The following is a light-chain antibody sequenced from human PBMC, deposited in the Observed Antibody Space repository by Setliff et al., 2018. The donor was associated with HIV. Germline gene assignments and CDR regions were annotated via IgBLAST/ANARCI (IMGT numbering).Light chain of an antibody. Sequence: QAVVTQEPSLTVSPGETVTLTCGSSTGSVTSDHYPYWFQQKPGQAPRTLIYDTYIKQSWTPARFSGSLLGDKAALTLLGAQPEDEAEYYCLLSYSSGRVFGGGTKGTVL. J-gene: IGLJ3*02. CDR2: DTY. CDR3: LLSYSSGRV. V-gene: IGLV7-46*02. CDR1: TGSVTSDHY.